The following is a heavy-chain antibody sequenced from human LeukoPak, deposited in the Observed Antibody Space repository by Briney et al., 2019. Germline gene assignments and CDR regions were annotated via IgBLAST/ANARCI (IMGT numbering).Heavy chain of an antibody. V-gene: IGHV1-18*01. D-gene: IGHD6-13*01. J-gene: IGHJ4*02. CDR2: ISAYNGNT. CDR3: ARGIAAAGTLRWS. CDR1: GYTFTSYG. Sequence: GASVKVSCKASGYTFTSYGISWVRQAPGQGLEWMGWISAYNGNTNYAQKFQGRVTMTRDTSISTAYMELSRLRSDDTAVYYCARGIAAAGTLRWSWGQGTLVTVSS.